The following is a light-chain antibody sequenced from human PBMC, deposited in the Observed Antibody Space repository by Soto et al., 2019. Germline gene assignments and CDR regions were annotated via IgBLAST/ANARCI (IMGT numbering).Light chain of an antibody. V-gene: IGLV2-11*01. CDR1: SSDVGGYNY. CDR2: DVS. J-gene: IGLJ2*01. CDR3: CSYAGSNTLV. Sequence: QSALTQPRSVSGSPGQSVTISCTGTSSDVGGYNYVSWYQQHPGKAPKVMIYDVSKRPSGVPDRFSGSKSGNTASLFISGLEAEDEADYYCCSYAGSNTLVFGGGTKLTVL.